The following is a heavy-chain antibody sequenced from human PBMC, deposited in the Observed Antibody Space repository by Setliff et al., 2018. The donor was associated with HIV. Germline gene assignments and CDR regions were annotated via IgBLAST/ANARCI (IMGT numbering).Heavy chain of an antibody. Sequence: PSETLSLTCTVSGGSISSSSYYWGWIRQPPGKGLEWIGSIYYSGSINYNPSFRGRVTISIDASKNQFSLKLSSVTAADTAVYYCARDRGGSGWYGGMFDYWGQGTLVTVSS. V-gene: IGHV4-39*07. CDR2: IYYSGSI. D-gene: IGHD6-19*01. CDR3: ARDRGGSGWYGGMFDY. CDR1: GGSISSSSYY. J-gene: IGHJ4*02.